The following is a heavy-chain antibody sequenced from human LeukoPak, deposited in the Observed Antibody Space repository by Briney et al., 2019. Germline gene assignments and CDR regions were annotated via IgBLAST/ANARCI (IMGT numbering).Heavy chain of an antibody. CDR1: GFTFSSYT. CDR3: ARGVAAVGFDY. J-gene: IGHJ4*02. D-gene: IGHD6-13*01. Sequence: GGSLRLSCAASGFTFSSYTMHWVRQAPGKGLEWVAVISYDGNNKYYADSVKGRFTISRDNSKNTLSLQRDSLRAEDTSVYYCARGVAAVGFDYWGQGTLVTVSS. CDR2: ISYDGNNK. V-gene: IGHV3-30*04.